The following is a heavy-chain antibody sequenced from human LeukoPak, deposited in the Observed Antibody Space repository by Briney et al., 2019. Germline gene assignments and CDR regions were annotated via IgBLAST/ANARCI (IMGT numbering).Heavy chain of an antibody. V-gene: IGHV3-53*01. CDR3: AGDTHSSSWYDH. Sequence: GGSLRLSCAVSGFTVSSIYMSWVRQAPGKGLEWVSSIYSDGNTYYADSVKGRYTISRDSSRNTLYLQMNSLRVEDSAVYYCAGDTHSSSWYDHWGQGTLVTVSS. CDR2: IYSDGNT. J-gene: IGHJ5*02. CDR1: GFTVSSIY. D-gene: IGHD6-13*01.